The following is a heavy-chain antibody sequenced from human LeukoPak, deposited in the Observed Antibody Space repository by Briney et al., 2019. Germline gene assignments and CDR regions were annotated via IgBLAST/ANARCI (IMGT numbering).Heavy chain of an antibody. J-gene: IGHJ4*02. CDR1: GGSISSGGYY. CDR2: IYHSGST. D-gene: IGHD5-18*01. V-gene: IGHV4-30-2*01. CDR3: ARGYKRQDTAMVNHFDY. Sequence: SETLSLTCTVSGGSISSGGYYWSWIRQPPGKGLEWIGYIYHSGSTYYNPSLKSRVTISVDRSKNQFSLKLSSVTAADTAVYYCARGYKRQDTAMVNHFDYWGQGTLVTVSS.